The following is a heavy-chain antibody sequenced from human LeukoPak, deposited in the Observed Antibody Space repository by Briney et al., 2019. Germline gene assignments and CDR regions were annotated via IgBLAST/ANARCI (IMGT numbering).Heavy chain of an antibody. CDR1: GFTFSSYS. CDR3: ARYRSTPQAYTFDI. Sequence: GGSLRLSCAASGFTFSSYSMNWVRQAPGKGLEWVSSISSSSSYIYYADSVKGRFTISRDNAKNSLYLQMNSLRAEDTAVYYCARYRSTPQAYTFDIWGQGTVVTVSS. J-gene: IGHJ3*02. V-gene: IGHV3-21*01. D-gene: IGHD2-2*01. CDR2: ISSSSSYI.